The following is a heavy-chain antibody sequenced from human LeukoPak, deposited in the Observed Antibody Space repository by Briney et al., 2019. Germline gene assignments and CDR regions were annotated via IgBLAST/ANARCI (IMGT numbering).Heavy chain of an antibody. CDR3: SKWNGYGDY. CDR2: IRAGGEDT. D-gene: IGHD1-1*01. V-gene: IGHV3-23*01. J-gene: IGHJ4*02. CDR1: GFTFSNFD. Sequence: GGSLRLSCAGSGFTFSNFDMNWVRQAPGKGLDWVSAIRAGGEDTFYADSVKGRFTISRDNSKNTLFLQMNSLRDEDTAIYYCSKWNGYGDYWGQGTLVTVSS.